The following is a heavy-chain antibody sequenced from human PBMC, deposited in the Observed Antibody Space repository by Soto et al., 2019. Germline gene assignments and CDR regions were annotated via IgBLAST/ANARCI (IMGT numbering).Heavy chain of an antibody. CDR2: IYYSGST. CDR1: GGSISSYY. D-gene: IGHD6-6*01. Sequence: QVQLQESGPGLVKPSETLSLTCTVSGGSISSYYWSWIRQPPGKGLEWIGYIYYSGSTNYNPSLKSRVTISVDTSKNQFSRKLSSVTAADTAVYYCAGGEYSSFNPFDYWGQGTLVTVSS. CDR3: AGGEYSSFNPFDY. J-gene: IGHJ4*02. V-gene: IGHV4-59*01.